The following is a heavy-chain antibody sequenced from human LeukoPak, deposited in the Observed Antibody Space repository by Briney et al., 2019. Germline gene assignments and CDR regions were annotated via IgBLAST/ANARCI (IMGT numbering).Heavy chain of an antibody. Sequence: PGGSLRLSCAASGFTFSSYWMSWVRQAPGKGLDWVANIKQDGSEKYYVDSVKGRFTISRDNAKNSLYLQMNSLRAEDTAVYYCARDWSAIVSYAFDIWGQGTMVTVSS. CDR2: IKQDGSEK. CDR1: GFTFSSYW. J-gene: IGHJ3*02. V-gene: IGHV3-7*01. CDR3: ARDWSAIVSYAFDI. D-gene: IGHD3-3*01.